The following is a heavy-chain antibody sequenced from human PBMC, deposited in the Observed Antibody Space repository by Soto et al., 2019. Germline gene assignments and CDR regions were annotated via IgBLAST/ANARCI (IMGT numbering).Heavy chain of an antibody. Sequence: QITLKESGPTLVKPTQTLTLTCTFSGFSLRTSGVGVGWIRQPPGKALEWLALIYWDDDKRYSPSLKSRLPIPKDTSKNQVVLIMTNMDPVDTATYYCAHSQWIGDRWFDPWGQGTLVTVSS. CDR1: GFSLRTSGVG. CDR2: IYWDDDK. V-gene: IGHV2-5*02. CDR3: AHSQWIGDRWFDP. D-gene: IGHD3-10*01. J-gene: IGHJ5*02.